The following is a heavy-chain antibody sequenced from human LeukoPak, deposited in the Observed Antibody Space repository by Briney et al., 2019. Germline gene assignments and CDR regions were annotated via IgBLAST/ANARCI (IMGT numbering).Heavy chain of an antibody. CDR2: IYTSGST. CDR1: GGSISSYY. J-gene: IGHJ4*02. Sequence: SETLSLTCTVSGGSISSYYWSWIRQPPGKGLEWIGYIYTSGSTNYNPSLKSRVTISVDTSKNQISLKLSSVTAADTAVYYCARHRWLRSWFDYWGQGTLVTVSS. V-gene: IGHV4-4*09. CDR3: ARHRWLRSWFDY. D-gene: IGHD5-12*01.